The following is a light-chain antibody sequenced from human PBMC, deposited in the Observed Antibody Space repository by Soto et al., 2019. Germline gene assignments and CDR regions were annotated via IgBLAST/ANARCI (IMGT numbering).Light chain of an antibody. CDR2: DAS. CDR1: QSVTSN. CDR3: QQRSIWPRRVT. J-gene: IGKJ5*01. Sequence: DIVMTESPPTLSVARGERATLSCMARQSVTSNSVAGYQQKVGAAPSLLIYDASNRATGIPARFSGSVSRTDFNRTISGLEPEPFSGDYCQQRSIWPRRVTFCQGTRLENK. V-gene: IGKV3-11*01.